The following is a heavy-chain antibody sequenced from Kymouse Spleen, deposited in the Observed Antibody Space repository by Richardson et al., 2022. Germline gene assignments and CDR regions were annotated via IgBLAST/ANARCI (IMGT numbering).Heavy chain of an antibody. CDR3: TRFCSSTGY. V-gene: IGHV3-49*05. Sequence: EVQLVESGGGLVKPGRSLRLSCTASGFTFGDYAMSWFRQAPGKGLEWVGFIRSKAYGGTTEYAASVKGRFTISRDDSKSIAYLQMNSLKTEDTAVYYCTRFCSSTGYWGQGTLVTVSS. J-gene: IGHJ4*02. CDR2: IRSKAYGGTT. CDR1: GFTFGDYA. D-gene: IGHD2-2*02.